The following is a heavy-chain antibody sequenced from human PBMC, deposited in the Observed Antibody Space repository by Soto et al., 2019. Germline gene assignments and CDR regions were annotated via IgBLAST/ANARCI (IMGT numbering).Heavy chain of an antibody. CDR2: IYYSGST. J-gene: IGHJ4*02. D-gene: IGHD5-12*01. V-gene: IGHV4-59*01. Sequence: SETLSLTCTVSGGSISSYYWSWIRQPPGKGLEWIGYIYYSGSTNYNPSLKSRVTISVDTSKNQFSLKLSSVTATDTAVYYCAREIDGYNSYYFDYWGQGTLVTVSS. CDR3: AREIDGYNSYYFDY. CDR1: GGSISSYY.